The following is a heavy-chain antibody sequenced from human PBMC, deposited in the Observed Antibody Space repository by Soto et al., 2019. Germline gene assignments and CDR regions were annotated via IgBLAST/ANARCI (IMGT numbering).Heavy chain of an antibody. Sequence: ASVKVSCKASGYTFTSYDINWVRQATGQGLEWMGWMNPNTGDTGYAQRFQGRVTMTRNTSKSTAYMELSSLRSEDSAMYYCATSHASGSYPGDYWGQGTLVTVSS. V-gene: IGHV1-8*01. CDR3: ATSHASGSYPGDY. D-gene: IGHD3-10*01. CDR2: MNPNTGDT. J-gene: IGHJ4*02. CDR1: GYTFTSYD.